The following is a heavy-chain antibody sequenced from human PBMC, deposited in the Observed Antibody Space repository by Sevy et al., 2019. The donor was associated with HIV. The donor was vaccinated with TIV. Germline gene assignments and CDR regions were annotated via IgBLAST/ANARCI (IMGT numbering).Heavy chain of an antibody. Sequence: ASVKVSCKASGYTFSNYGISWVRQAPGQGLEWMGWISPFNNKTNYAQKFLGRGSLTSATSASTADMEVTSLRSDDTAVYYCARDRVHEWCEGWFDPWGKGTLVTVSP. J-gene: IGHJ5*02. D-gene: IGHD2-15*01. CDR2: ISPFNNKT. CDR1: GYTFSNYG. CDR3: ARDRVHEWCEGWFDP. V-gene: IGHV1-18*01.